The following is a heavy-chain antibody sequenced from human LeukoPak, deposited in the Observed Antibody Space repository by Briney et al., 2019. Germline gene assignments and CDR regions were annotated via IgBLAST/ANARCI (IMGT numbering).Heavy chain of an antibody. CDR2: IGSKANNYAT. D-gene: IGHD3-10*01. CDR1: GFTFSGSA. Sequence: PGGSLRLSCAASGFTFSGSAMHWVRQASGKGLEWVGRIGSKANNYATIYAASVKGRVTFSRDDSTSTAYLQMNSLKTEDTAIYYCTPEPYYHAVDWGQGTLVTVAS. V-gene: IGHV3-73*01. CDR3: TPEPYYHAVD. J-gene: IGHJ4*02.